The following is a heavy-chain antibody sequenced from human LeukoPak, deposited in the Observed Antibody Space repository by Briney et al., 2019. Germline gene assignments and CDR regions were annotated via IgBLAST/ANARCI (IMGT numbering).Heavy chain of an antibody. D-gene: IGHD2-15*01. V-gene: IGHV3-48*04. Sequence: GGSLRLSCAASGFTFSAYAMNWVRQAPGKGLEWVGYISPTGSTMFYAGSVKGRFTISRDNADNSLYLQMNSLRVEDTAMYYRVRGGWRIIETGGDSWGQGTLVTVSS. CDR3: VRGGWRIIETGGDS. J-gene: IGHJ4*02. CDR1: GFTFSAYA. CDR2: ISPTGSTM.